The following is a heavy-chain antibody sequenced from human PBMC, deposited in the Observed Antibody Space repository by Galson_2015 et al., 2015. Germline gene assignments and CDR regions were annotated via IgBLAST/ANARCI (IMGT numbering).Heavy chain of an antibody. Sequence: SLRLSCAASGFTFSSYSMNWVRQAPGKGLEWVSSISSSSSSYIYYADSVKGRFTISRDNAKNSLYLQMNSLRAEDTAVYYCARDGSIAARPNWFDPWGQGTLVTVSS. CDR1: GFTFSSYS. CDR2: ISSSSSSYI. J-gene: IGHJ5*02. V-gene: IGHV3-21*01. D-gene: IGHD6-6*01. CDR3: ARDGSIAARPNWFDP.